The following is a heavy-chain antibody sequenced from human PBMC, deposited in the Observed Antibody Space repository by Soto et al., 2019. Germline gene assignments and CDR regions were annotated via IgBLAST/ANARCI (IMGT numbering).Heavy chain of an antibody. V-gene: IGHV1-18*01. D-gene: IGHD3-10*01. CDR3: ASDHRMVRGKGVIDY. J-gene: IGHJ4*02. CDR2: ISAYNGNT. CDR1: GYTFTSYG. Sequence: QVQLVQSGAEVKKPGASVKVSCKASGYTFTSYGISWVRQAPGQGLEWMGWISAYNGNTNYAQKLQGRVTMTTDTSTSTPYMELRSMRSDDTSVYYCASDHRMVRGKGVIDYWGQGTLVTVSS.